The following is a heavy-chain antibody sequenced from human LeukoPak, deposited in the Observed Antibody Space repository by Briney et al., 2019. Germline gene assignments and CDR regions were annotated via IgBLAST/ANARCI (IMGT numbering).Heavy chain of an antibody. CDR2: IYPGDSDT. V-gene: IGHV5-51*01. CDR1: GYRFTSYW. CDR3: ARARQVSGWLQPDY. Sequence: GESLKISCKSSGYRFTSYWIGWVRQMPGKGLEWMGIIYPGDSDTRYSPSFQGQVTISADKSISTAYLQWSSLKASDTAMYYCARARQVSGWLQPDYWGQGTLVTVSS. D-gene: IGHD5-24*01. J-gene: IGHJ4*02.